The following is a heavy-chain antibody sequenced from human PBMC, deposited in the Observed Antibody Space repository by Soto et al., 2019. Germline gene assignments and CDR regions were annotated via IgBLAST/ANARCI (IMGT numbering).Heavy chain of an antibody. Sequence: PGGSLRLSCAASGVIFITYGMHWVRQAPGKGLEWVAFISFDGSDEYYGDSVRGRLTISRDNPKHTLYLQMNSLRGEDTALYYCAKESRYYTSSTCYAIDFWAQGTLVTVYS. J-gene: IGHJ4*02. CDR1: GVIFITYG. V-gene: IGHV3-30*18. CDR2: ISFDGSDE. D-gene: IGHD2-2*01. CDR3: AKESRYYTSSTCYAIDF.